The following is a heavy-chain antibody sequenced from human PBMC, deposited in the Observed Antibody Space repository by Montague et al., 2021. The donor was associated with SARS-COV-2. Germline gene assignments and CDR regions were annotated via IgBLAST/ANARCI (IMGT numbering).Heavy chain of an antibody. CDR1: GGSISSSSYC. V-gene: IGHV4-39*01. CDR3: ARFVRYCSRTSCYAFDY. Sequence: SETLSLTCTVSGGSISSSSYCWGWIRQPPGKGLEWIGDIYYSGSTYYNPSLKSRATISVDTSKNQFSLKLSSVTAADTAIYYCARFVRYCSRTSCYAFDYWGQGTLVTVSS. J-gene: IGHJ4*02. CDR2: IYYSGST. D-gene: IGHD2-2*01.